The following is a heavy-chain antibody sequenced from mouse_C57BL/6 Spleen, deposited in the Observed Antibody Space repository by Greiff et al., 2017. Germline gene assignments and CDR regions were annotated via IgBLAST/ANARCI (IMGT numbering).Heavy chain of an antibody. CDR1: GFSLTSYG. CDR3: ARHGADYYGSSSHYYAMDY. D-gene: IGHD1-1*01. Sequence: VQGVESGPGLVAPSQSLSITCTVSGFSLTSYGVPWVRPPPGKGLEWLVVIWSDGSTTYHSALKSSLSLSKDNSKSQVFLKMNSLQTDDTAMYYCARHGADYYGSSSHYYAMDYWGQGTSVTVSS. CDR2: IWSDGST. V-gene: IGHV2-6-1*01. J-gene: IGHJ4*01.